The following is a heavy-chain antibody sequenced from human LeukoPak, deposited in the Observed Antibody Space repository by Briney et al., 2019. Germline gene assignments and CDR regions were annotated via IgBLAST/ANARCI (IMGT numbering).Heavy chain of an antibody. D-gene: IGHD6-25*01. J-gene: IGHJ4*02. CDR3: ARAAYSSGPDY. CDR1: GFTFSGYS. CDR2: LGPSSNAI. Sequence: GGSLRLSCAASGFTFSGYSMNWVRQALGKGLEWVSYLGPSSNAIHYADSVKGRFTISRDNAENSLYLLMNSLRDEDTAVYYCARAAYSSGPDYWGQGTLVTVSS. V-gene: IGHV3-48*02.